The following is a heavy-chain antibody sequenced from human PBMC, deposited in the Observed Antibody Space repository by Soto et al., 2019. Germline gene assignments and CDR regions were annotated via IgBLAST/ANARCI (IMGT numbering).Heavy chain of an antibody. J-gene: IGHJ4*02. D-gene: IGHD3-22*01. CDR3: ARPRYDGSGTPFDH. V-gene: IGHV3-74*01. Sequence: EVQLMESGGALVQPGGSLRLSCAASGFTFSSYWMHWVRQAPGKGLVWVSRNNGDGSTTTYADSVKGRFITSRDTAKNLIDLQVNSLAAEDTAVYYCARPRYDGSGTPFDHWGQGTLVTFSS. CDR1: GFTFSSYW. CDR2: NNGDGSTT.